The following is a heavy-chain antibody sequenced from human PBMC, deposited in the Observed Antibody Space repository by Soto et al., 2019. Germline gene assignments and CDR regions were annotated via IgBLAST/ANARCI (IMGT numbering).Heavy chain of an antibody. Sequence: PSDTLSLTCTFSSPSISSTNSTWALICQPPGKGLEWIGNIYYSGSTYYNPSLNSRVTVSVDTSKNQFSLKVTSVTAADTAVYYCARLHGYCISSSCHGHYAMDVWGQGTTVS. CDR2: IYYSGST. CDR3: ARLHGYCISSSCHGHYAMDV. D-gene: IGHD2-2*01. J-gene: IGHJ6*02. V-gene: IGHV4-39*01. CDR1: SPSISSTNST.